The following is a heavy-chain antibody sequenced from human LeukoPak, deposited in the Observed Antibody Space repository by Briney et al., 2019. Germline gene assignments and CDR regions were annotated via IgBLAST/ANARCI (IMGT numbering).Heavy chain of an antibody. D-gene: IGHD3-10*01. CDR3: AREFLNYYGPYDY. J-gene: IGHJ4*02. Sequence: GGSLRLSCAASGFTFSSYAMSWVRQAPGKGLEWVSVIYSGGSTYYADSVKGRFTISRDNSKNTLYLQMNSLRAEDTAVYYCAREFLNYYGPYDYWGQGTLVTVSS. V-gene: IGHV3-53*01. CDR2: IYSGGST. CDR1: GFTFSSYA.